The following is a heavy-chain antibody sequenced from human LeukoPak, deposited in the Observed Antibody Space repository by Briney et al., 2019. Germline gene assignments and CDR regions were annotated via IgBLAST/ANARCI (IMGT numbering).Heavy chain of an antibody. Sequence: PGGSLRLSCAASGFTFSSYAMSWVRQAPGKGLEWVSAISGSGGSTYYADSVKGRFTISRDNSKNTLYLQMNSLRAEDTAVYYCAKFREKDRIEYDFDWLYYGMDVWGQGTTVTVSS. V-gene: IGHV3-23*01. D-gene: IGHD3-9*01. J-gene: IGHJ6*02. CDR1: GFTFSSYA. CDR3: AKFREKDRIEYDFDWLYYGMDV. CDR2: ISGSGGST.